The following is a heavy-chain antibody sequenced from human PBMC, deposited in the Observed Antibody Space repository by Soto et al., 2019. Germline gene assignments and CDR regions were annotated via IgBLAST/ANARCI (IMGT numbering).Heavy chain of an antibody. D-gene: IGHD5-18*01. J-gene: IGHJ5*02. CDR3: ARHGYSHGNWFDP. CDR1: GGSINSSSYY. V-gene: IGHV4-39*01. Sequence: SETLSLTCAVSGGSINSSSYYWGWIRQPPGKGLEWIGSIHYSGSTYDNSSLKSRVTISVDTSKNKFSLKLRSVTAADTAVYYCARHGYSHGNWFDPWGQGTLVTVSS. CDR2: IHYSGST.